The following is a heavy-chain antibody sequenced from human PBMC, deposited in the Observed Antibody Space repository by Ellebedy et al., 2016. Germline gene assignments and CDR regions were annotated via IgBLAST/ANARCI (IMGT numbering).Heavy chain of an antibody. CDR1: GFTFSSYS. V-gene: IGHV3-48*01. J-gene: IGHJ4*02. Sequence: LSLTCVASGFTFSSYSMNWVRQAPGKGLEWVSYITSSSRTIYYADSVKGRFTISRDNAKNSLYLQMNSLRAADTAVCYCAGFSWSRWGQGTLVTVSS. CDR2: ITSSSRTI. D-gene: IGHD3-10*01. CDR3: AGFSWSR.